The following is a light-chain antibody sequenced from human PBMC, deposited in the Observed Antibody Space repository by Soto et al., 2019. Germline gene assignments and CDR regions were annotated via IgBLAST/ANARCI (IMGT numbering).Light chain of an antibody. CDR2: ADS. J-gene: IGKJ5*01. CDR3: QQRYNWPIT. V-gene: IGKV3-11*01. CDR1: QTVRNNY. Sequence: EFGLTQSPGTLSLSPGERATLSFMASQTVRNNYLAWYQQKPGQAPRLLIYADSNRATGIPARFSGSGSGTDFTLTISSLEPEDFSVYYCQQRYNWPITFGQGTRLEIK.